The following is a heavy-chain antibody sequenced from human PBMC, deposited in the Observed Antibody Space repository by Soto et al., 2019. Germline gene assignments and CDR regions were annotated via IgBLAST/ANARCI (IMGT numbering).Heavy chain of an antibody. V-gene: IGHV3-7*03. Sequence: PGGSLRLSCEASGFTFTTCWMTWVRQAPGKGLEWVANINKDGSEKFYVGSVKGRFTISRDNAKNSLFLRMNSLRAEDTAVYYCATRPCEVNYYGVFDYWGQGALVTAPQ. CDR3: ATRPCEVNYYGVFDY. J-gene: IGHJ4*02. D-gene: IGHD3-22*01. CDR1: GFTFTTCW. CDR2: INKDGSEK.